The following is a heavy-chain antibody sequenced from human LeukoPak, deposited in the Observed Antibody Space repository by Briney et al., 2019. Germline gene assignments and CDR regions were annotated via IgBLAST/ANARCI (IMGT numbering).Heavy chain of an antibody. D-gene: IGHD1-14*01. V-gene: IGHV4-34*01. CDR3: ARDNRYYYMDV. Sequence: SETLSLTCAVYGGSFSGYYWSWIRQPPGKGLEWIGEINHSGSTNYNPSLKSRVTISVDTSKNQFSLKLSSVTAADTAVYYCARDNRYYYMDVWGKGTTVTISS. CDR2: INHSGST. J-gene: IGHJ6*03. CDR1: GGSFSGYY.